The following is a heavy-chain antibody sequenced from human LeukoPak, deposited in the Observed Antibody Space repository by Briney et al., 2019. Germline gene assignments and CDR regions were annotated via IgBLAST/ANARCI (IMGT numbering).Heavy chain of an antibody. J-gene: IGHJ3*02. Sequence: GGSLRLSCTASGFTFGDYAMSWFRQAPGKGLEWVGFIRSKAYGGTTEYAASVKGRFTISRDDSKSIAYLQINSLKTEDTAVYYCTRAPVVPAAIGYDAFDIWGQGTMVTVSS. V-gene: IGHV3-49*03. D-gene: IGHD2-2*01. CDR2: IRSKAYGGTT. CDR1: GFTFGDYA. CDR3: TRAPVVPAAIGYDAFDI.